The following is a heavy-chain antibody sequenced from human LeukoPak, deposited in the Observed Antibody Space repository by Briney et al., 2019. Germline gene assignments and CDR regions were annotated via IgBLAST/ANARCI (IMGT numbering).Heavy chain of an antibody. J-gene: IGHJ3*01. CDR2: INAGNGNT. Sequence: ASVKVSCKASGYTFTSYAMHWVRQAPGQRLEWMGWINAGNGNTKYSQKFQGRVTITRDTSASTAYMELSSLRSEDTAVYYCARPHSGTHGTFHLWGQGTMVTVSS. D-gene: IGHD1-26*01. CDR1: GYTFTSYA. CDR3: ARPHSGTHGTFHL. V-gene: IGHV1-3*01.